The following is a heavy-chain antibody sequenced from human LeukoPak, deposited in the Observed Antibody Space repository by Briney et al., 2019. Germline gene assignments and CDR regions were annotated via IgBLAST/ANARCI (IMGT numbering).Heavy chain of an antibody. V-gene: IGHV3-30-3*01. CDR3: ARDLVRGDLDLGYCSGGSCYVGY. CDR1: GFTFSSYA. D-gene: IGHD2-15*01. CDR2: ISYDGSNK. J-gene: IGHJ4*02. Sequence: GGSLRLSCAASGFTFSSYAMHWVRQAPGKGLEWVAVISYDGSNKYYADSVKGRFTISRDNSKNTLYLQMNSLRAEDTAVYYCARDLVRGDLDLGYCSGGSCYVGYWGQGTLVTVSS.